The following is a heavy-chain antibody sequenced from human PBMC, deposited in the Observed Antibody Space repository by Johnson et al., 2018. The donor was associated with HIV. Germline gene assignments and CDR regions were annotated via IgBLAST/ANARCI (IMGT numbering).Heavy chain of an antibody. V-gene: IGHV3-11*04. D-gene: IGHD3-3*01. Sequence: QVQLVESGGGLVQPGGSLRLSCAASGFTFSNAWMSWVRQAPGKGLEWVSYISSSGTGKYYAGSVKGRFTISRDNAKNSLYLQMNSLRPEDTAMYYCAAYYDFWSGSYTSGFDIWGQGTMVTVSS. CDR1: GFTFSNAW. J-gene: IGHJ3*02. CDR2: ISSSGTGK. CDR3: AAYYDFWSGSYTSGFDI.